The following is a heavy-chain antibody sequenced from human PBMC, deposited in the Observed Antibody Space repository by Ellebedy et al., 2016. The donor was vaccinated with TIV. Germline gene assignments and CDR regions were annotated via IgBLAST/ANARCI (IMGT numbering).Heavy chain of an antibody. J-gene: IGHJ4*02. CDR3: ARDRAWVMVGATTGDY. CDR1: GYTFTGYP. D-gene: IGHD1-26*01. V-gene: IGHV1-18*01. Sequence: ASVKVSCKASGYTFTGYPVNWVRQAPGQGLEWMGGITPIFGTAKYAQKFQGRVTMTTDTSSNTAYMDLRRLRSDDTAMYYCARDRAWVMVGATTGDYWGQGTLVTVSS. CDR2: ITPIFGTA.